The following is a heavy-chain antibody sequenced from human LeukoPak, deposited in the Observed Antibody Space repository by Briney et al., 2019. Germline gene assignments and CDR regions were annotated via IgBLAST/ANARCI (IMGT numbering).Heavy chain of an antibody. D-gene: IGHD5-18*01. V-gene: IGHV3-23*01. J-gene: IGHJ5*02. CDR1: GFTFSSHV. CDR3: ANRVGYSYGA. CDR2: IGATGAGT. Sequence: GGSLRLSCAASGFTFSSHVMSWVRQAPGKGLEWVSAIGATGAGTYYADSVKGRFTISRDNSKNTLYLQMNSLRAEDTAAYYCANRVGYSYGAWGQGTLVTVSS.